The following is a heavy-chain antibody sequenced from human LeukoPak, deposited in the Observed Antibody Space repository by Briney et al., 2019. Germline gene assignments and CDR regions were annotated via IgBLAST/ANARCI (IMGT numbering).Heavy chain of an antibody. J-gene: IGHJ4*02. CDR1: GYTFTSYD. CDR2: MNPNSGNT. D-gene: IGHD3-10*01. V-gene: IGHV1-8*01. Sequence: GASVKVSCKASGYTFTSYDINWVRQATGQGLEWMGWMNPNSGNTGYAQKFQGRVTMTRNTSISTAYMELSSLGSEDTAVYYCARDHYGSGSIDYWGQGTLVTVSS. CDR3: ARDHYGSGSIDY.